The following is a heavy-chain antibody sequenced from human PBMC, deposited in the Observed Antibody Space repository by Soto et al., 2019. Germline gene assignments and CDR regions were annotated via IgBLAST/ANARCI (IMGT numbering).Heavy chain of an antibody. V-gene: IGHV1-69*13. D-gene: IGHD3-22*01. CDR2: IIPIFGTA. Sequence: SVKVSCKASGGTFSSYAISWVRQAPGQGLEWMGGIIPIFGTANYAQKFQGRVTITADESTSTAYMELSSLRSEDTAVYYRVLGYYYDSSGYYYYGMDVWGQGTTVTVSS. CDR3: VLGYYYDSSGYYYYGMDV. CDR1: GGTFSSYA. J-gene: IGHJ6*02.